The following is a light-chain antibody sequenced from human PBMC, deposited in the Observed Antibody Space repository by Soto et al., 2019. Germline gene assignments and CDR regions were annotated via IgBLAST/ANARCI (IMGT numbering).Light chain of an antibody. J-gene: IGLJ2*01. CDR1: SSDVGTYNL. CDR2: EVS. V-gene: IGLV2-23*02. CDR3: CSYAGSSSFRVL. Sequence: QSALTQPASVSGSPKQSITISCTGTSSDVGTYNLVSWYQQHPGKAPKLMIHEVSKRPSGVSSRFSGSKSGTTASLTISGLQAADEAEYYCCCCSYAGSSSFRVLFGGGTQLTVL.